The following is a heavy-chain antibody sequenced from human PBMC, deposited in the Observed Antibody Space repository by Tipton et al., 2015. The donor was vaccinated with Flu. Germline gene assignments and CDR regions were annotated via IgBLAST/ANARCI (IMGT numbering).Heavy chain of an antibody. J-gene: IGHJ5*02. CDR1: AFTFRTYS. CDR2: LSSYSDYI. D-gene: IGHD1-26*01. CDR3: ARDGGSYSRWCDP. Sequence: SLRLSCTASAFTFRTYSMNWVRQAPGKGLEWVSSLSSYSDYIYYADSVKGRFTISRDNAKNSLYLQMNSLRDEDTGVYYCARDGGSYSRWCDPWGQGTLVIVSS. V-gene: IGHV3-21*01.